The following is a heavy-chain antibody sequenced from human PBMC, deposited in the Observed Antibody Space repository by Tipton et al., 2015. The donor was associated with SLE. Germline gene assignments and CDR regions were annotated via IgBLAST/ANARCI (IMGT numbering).Heavy chain of an antibody. CDR3: ARAAFRYYYAMDI. CDR1: GGSINGHY. V-gene: IGHV4-31*03. CDR2: IYYSGST. Sequence: TLSLSCTISGGSINGHYWSWIRQHPGKGLEWIGYIYYSGSTYYNPSLKSRVTISVDTSKNQFSLELSSVTAADTAVYYCARAAFRYYYAMDIWGQGSTVTVSS. J-gene: IGHJ6*02.